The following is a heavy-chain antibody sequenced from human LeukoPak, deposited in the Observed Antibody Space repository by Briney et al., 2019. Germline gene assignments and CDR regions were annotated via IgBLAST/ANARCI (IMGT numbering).Heavy chain of an antibody. Sequence: SETLSLTCTVSGGSISSYYWSWIRQPPGKGLEWIGYIYYSGSTNYNPSLKSRVTISVDTSKNQFSLKLCSVTAADTAVYYCARDGPVGATDVWGQGTLVTVSS. CDR1: GGSISSYY. J-gene: IGHJ4*02. CDR3: ARDGPVGATDV. V-gene: IGHV4-59*01. D-gene: IGHD1-26*01. CDR2: IYYSGST.